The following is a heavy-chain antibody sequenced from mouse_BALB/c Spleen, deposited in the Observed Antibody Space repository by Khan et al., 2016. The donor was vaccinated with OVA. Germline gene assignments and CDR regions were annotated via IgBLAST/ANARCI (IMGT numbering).Heavy chain of an antibody. CDR1: GYTFTDYV. V-gene: IGHV1-77*01. J-gene: IGHJ3*01. CDR3: ARSYDGAWFAD. Sequence: VKLLESGPELVKPGASVKMSCKISGYTFTDYVITWVKQRTGQGLEWIGEIYPGSGTTYYNEKFKGKATLTADKSSNTVNMQLSSLTSEDSAVYFCARSYDGAWFADWGQGTLVTVSA. CDR2: IYPGSGTT. D-gene: IGHD1-1*01.